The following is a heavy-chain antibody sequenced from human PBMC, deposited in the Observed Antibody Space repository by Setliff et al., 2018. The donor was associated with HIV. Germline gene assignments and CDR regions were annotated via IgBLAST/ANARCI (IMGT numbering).Heavy chain of an antibody. Sequence: PGGSLRLSCAASGFTFRNAWMSWVRQAPGKGLEWVGRIKSKSDGGAVHYAAPVKGRFTISRDDSQDTLYLEMNSLTNEDTAMYYCTRTPGAWQNYFDYWGQGTPVTAPQ. V-gene: IGHV3-15*06. CDR2: IKSKSDGGAV. CDR1: GFTFRNAW. J-gene: IGHJ4*02. CDR3: TRTPGAWQNYFDY. D-gene: IGHD2-15*01.